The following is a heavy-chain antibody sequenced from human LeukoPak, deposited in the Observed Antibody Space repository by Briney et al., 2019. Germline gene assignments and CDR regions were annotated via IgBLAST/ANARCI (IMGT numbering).Heavy chain of an antibody. V-gene: IGHV3-20*04. J-gene: IGHJ4*02. D-gene: IGHD6-19*01. CDR3: ARVSTSGWYGPFDY. CDR1: GLTFYSYG. CDR2: LTWNGGSI. Sequence: GGFLRLSCAASGLTFYSYGMTWVRQAPGKGLEWVSGLTWNGGSIGYTDSVKGRFTTSRDNAKKSLYLQMNSLRAEDTALYFCARVSTSGWYGPFDYWGQGTLVTVSS.